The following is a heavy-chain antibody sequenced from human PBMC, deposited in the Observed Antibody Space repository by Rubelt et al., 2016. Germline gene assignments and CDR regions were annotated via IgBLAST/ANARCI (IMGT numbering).Heavy chain of an antibody. J-gene: IGHJ4*02. CDR3: ARGKEGLGVTMMDY. CDR2: INHSGST. D-gene: IGHD3-22*01. Sequence: QVQLQQWGAGLLKPSETLSLTCAVYGGSFSGYYWSWIRQPPGKGLEWIGEINHSGSTNYNPSLKSRVTMSVDTSKNQVSLKLSSVTAADTAVYYCARGKEGLGVTMMDYWGQGTLVTVSS. CDR1: GGSFSGYY. V-gene: IGHV4-34*01.